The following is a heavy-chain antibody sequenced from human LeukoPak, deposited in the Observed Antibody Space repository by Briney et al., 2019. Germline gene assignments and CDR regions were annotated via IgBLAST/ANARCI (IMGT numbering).Heavy chain of an antibody. V-gene: IGHV1-2*02. CDR3: ARSGSSSSWGLIDY. Sequence: ASVKVSCKASGYTFSGYHMHWVRQAPGQGLEWMGWINPNSGGTNYAQKFQGRVTMTRDTSISTAYMELSRLRSDDTAVYYCARSGSSSSWGLIDYWGQGTLVTVSS. D-gene: IGHD6-13*01. CDR2: INPNSGGT. J-gene: IGHJ4*02. CDR1: GYTFSGYH.